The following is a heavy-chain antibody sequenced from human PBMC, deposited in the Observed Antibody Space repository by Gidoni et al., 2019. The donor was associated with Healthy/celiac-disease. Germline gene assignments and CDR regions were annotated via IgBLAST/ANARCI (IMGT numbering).Heavy chain of an antibody. CDR2: IYYSGST. J-gene: IGHJ5*02. D-gene: IGHD6-19*01. CDR1: GGSISSSSYY. V-gene: IGHV4-39*01. CDR3: ARRFSGRYFLYNWFDP. Sequence: QLQLQESGPGLVKPSETLSLTCTVSGGSISSSSYYWGWIRQPPGKGLEWIGSIYYSGSTYYNPSLKSRVTKSVDTSKNQFSLKLSSVTAADTAVYYCARRFSGRYFLYNWFDPWGQGTLVTVSS.